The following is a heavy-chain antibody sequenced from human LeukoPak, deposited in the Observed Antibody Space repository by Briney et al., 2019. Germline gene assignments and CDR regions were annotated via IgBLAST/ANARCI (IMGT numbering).Heavy chain of an antibody. V-gene: IGHV1-18*01. CDR3: AVWFGELLLNY. D-gene: IGHD3-10*01. CDR2: ISAYNGNT. J-gene: IGHJ4*02. Sequence: VASVTVSFTASGYTFTIYGISWVRQAPGQGLEWMGWISAYNGNTNYAQKLQGRVTMTTDTSTSTAYMELRSLRSDDTAVYYCAVWFGELLLNYWGQGTLVTVSS. CDR1: GYTFTIYG.